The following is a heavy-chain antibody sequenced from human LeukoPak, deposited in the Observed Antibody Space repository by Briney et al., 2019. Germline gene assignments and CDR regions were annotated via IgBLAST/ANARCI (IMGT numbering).Heavy chain of an antibody. V-gene: IGHV3-23*01. CDR2: ISGGGGST. CDR3: AKCLPVLYYYDSSGPDY. Sequence: GGSLRLSCAASGFTFSTYAMSWVRQAPGKGLEWVSAISGGGGSTYYADSVKGRFTISRDNSKNTLYLQMNSLRAEDTAVYYCAKCLPVLYYYDSSGPDYWGQGTLVTVSS. D-gene: IGHD3-22*01. CDR1: GFTFSTYA. J-gene: IGHJ4*02.